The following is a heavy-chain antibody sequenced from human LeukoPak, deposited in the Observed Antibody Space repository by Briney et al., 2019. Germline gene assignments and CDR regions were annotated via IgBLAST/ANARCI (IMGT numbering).Heavy chain of an antibody. D-gene: IGHD1-7*01. CDR3: ASESGTTNGGLDY. Sequence: GGSLRLSCAASGFTVSGSYMSWVRPTPAKGLQWVSVIYPGGSPYYADSMKGRFTLSRDNSKNTVSLQMNSLRAEDTAVYYCASESGTTNGGLDYWGQGTLVTVSS. CDR1: GFTVSGSY. J-gene: IGHJ4*02. V-gene: IGHV3-53*01. CDR2: IYPGGSP.